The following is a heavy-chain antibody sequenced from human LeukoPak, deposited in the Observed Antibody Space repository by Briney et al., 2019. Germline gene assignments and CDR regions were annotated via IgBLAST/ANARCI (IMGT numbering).Heavy chain of an antibody. CDR2: IYYSGTT. D-gene: IGHD6-13*01. CDR1: GGSISSYY. V-gene: IGHV4-59*01. J-gene: IGHJ4*02. Sequence: PSETLSLTCTVSGGSISSYYWSWIRQPPGKGLEWIWYIYYSGTTNYNPSLKSRVTLSVDTSKNQFSLKLSSVTAADTAVYYCARGVYIAAAQYGYWGQGTLVTVSS. CDR3: ARGVYIAAAQYGY.